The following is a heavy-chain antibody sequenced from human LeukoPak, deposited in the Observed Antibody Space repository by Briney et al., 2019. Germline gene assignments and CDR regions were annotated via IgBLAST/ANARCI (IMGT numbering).Heavy chain of an antibody. CDR2: ISGSGGST. J-gene: IGHJ6*03. V-gene: IGHV3-23*01. D-gene: IGHD3-22*01. CDR3: AKGIIVVIRYYYMDV. CDR1: GFTFSSYA. Sequence: PGGSLRLSCAASGFTFSSYAMSWVRQAPGKGLEWVSAISGSGGSTYYADSVKGRFTISRDNSKNTLYLQMNSLRAEDTAVYYCAKGIIVVIRYYYMDVWGKGTTVTVSS.